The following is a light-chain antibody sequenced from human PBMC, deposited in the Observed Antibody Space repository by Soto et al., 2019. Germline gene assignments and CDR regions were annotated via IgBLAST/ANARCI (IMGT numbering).Light chain of an antibody. Sequence: EIVMTQSPATLSVSPGERATLSCRASQSVSSNLAWYQQKPGQAPRLLIYGASTRATGIPARFSGSGSGTEFTLTINTLQSEYFVVYYCQQYNNWPRAFGQGTKGDIK. CDR2: GAS. J-gene: IGKJ1*01. V-gene: IGKV3-15*01. CDR1: QSVSSN. CDR3: QQYNNWPRA.